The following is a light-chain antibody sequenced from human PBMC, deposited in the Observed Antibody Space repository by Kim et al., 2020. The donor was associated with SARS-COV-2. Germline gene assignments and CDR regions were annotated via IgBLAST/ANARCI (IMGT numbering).Light chain of an antibody. CDR2: GEN. V-gene: IGLV3-19*01. CDR3: NSRDSSGNHVV. J-gene: IGLJ3*02. Sequence: ALGQTVRITCQGDSLRSYYASWYQQKPGQAPVLVIYGENNRPSGIPDRFSGSTSGNTASLTITGAQAEDEAEYYCNSRDSSGNHVVFGGGTHLTVL. CDR1: SLRSYY.